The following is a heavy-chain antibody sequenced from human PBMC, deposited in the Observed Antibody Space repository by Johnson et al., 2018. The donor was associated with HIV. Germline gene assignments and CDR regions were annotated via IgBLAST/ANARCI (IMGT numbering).Heavy chain of an antibody. J-gene: IGHJ3*02. CDR3: ARDEGLDYGASLGAFDI. CDR2: ISYDGSNK. CDR1: GFTFSDYA. Sequence: QVQLVESGGGVVQPGRSLRLSCAASGFTFSDYAMHWVRQAPGKGLEWVAVISYDGSNKYYADSVKGRFTISRDNSKNTLYLQMNSLRAEDTAVYYCARDEGLDYGASLGAFDIWGQGTMVTVSS. V-gene: IGHV3-30*03. D-gene: IGHD4-17*01.